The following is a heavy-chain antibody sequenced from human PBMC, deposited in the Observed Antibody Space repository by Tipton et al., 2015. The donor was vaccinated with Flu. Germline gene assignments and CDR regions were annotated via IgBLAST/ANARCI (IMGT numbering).Heavy chain of an antibody. CDR3: ARRDFSNYVSDPKNWFDR. V-gene: IGHV4-38-2*02. Sequence: TLSLTCNVSGYSITTGYYWGWIRRPPGKGLEWIATIHRSGSTKYNPSLKSRVTISVDTSKNQFYLKMRSVTAADMAVYYCARRDFSNYVSDPKNWFDRWGQGTLVTVSS. J-gene: IGHJ5*02. CDR2: IHRSGST. CDR1: GYSITTGYY. D-gene: IGHD4-11*01.